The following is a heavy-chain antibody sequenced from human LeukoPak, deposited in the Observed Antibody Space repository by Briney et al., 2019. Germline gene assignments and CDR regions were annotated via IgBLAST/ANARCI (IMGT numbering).Heavy chain of an antibody. D-gene: IGHD4-17*01. V-gene: IGHV3-11*01. CDR3: ARGLGRDYGDYYYYYYGMDV. CDR2: ISSSGSTI. Sequence: KTGGSLRLSCAASGFTFSDYYMSWIRQAPGKGLEWVSYISSSGSTIYYADSVKGRFTISRDNAKNSLYLQMNSLRAEDTAVYYCARGLGRDYGDYYYYYYGMDVWGQGTTVTVS. J-gene: IGHJ6*02. CDR1: GFTFSDYY.